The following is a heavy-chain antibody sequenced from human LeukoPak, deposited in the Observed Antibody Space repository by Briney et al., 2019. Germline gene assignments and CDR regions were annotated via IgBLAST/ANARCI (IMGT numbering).Heavy chain of an antibody. Sequence: GSLRLSCVASGFGFSSYAMSWVRQAPGKGLEWVSAISGSGGSTYYADSVKGRFTISRDNSKNTLYLQMNSLRAEDTAVYYCAKDLVVSGIAAPMTGDAFDIWGQGTMVTVSS. D-gene: IGHD6-13*01. J-gene: IGHJ3*02. CDR1: GFGFSSYA. CDR2: ISGSGGST. CDR3: AKDLVVSGIAAPMTGDAFDI. V-gene: IGHV3-23*01.